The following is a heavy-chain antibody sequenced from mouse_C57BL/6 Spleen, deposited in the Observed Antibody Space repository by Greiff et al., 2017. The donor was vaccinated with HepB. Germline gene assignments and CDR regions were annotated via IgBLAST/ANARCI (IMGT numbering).Heavy chain of an antibody. CDR3: ARHPYYYGSSYGYAMDY. D-gene: IGHD1-1*01. CDR2: FYPGSGSI. J-gene: IGHJ4*01. V-gene: IGHV1-62-2*01. Sequence: VQLQQSGAELVKPGASVKLSCKASGYTFTEYTIHWVKQRSGQGLEWIGWFYPGSGSIKYNEKFKDKATLTADKSSSTVYMELSRLTSEDSAVYVCARHPYYYGSSYGYAMDYWGQGTSVTVSS. CDR1: GYTFTEYT.